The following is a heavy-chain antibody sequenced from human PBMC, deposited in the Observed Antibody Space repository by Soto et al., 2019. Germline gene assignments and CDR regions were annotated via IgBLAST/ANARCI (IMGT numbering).Heavy chain of an antibody. CDR2: IYYSGST. D-gene: IGHD4-17*01. CDR1: GGSISSSSYY. V-gene: IGHV4-39*01. J-gene: IGHJ5*02. Sequence: SETLSLTCTVSGGSISSSSYYWGWIRQPPGKGLEWIGSIYYSGSTYYNPSLKSRVTISVDTSKNQFSLKLSSVTAADTAVYYCARPDDYGGKYVFDPWGQGILVTVSS. CDR3: ARPDDYGGKYVFDP.